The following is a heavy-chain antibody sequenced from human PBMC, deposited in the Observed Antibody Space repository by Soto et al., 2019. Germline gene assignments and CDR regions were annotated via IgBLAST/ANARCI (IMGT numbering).Heavy chain of an antibody. CDR2: IYYSGST. J-gene: IGHJ4*02. V-gene: IGHV4-31*03. Sequence: SETLSLTCTVSGGSISSGGYYWSWIRQHPGKGLEWIGYIYYSGSTYYNPSLKSRVTISVDTSKNQFSLKLSSVTAADTAVYYCARNYCSGGSCYLGYWGQGTLVTVSS. CDR1: GGSISSGGYY. D-gene: IGHD2-15*01. CDR3: ARNYCSGGSCYLGY.